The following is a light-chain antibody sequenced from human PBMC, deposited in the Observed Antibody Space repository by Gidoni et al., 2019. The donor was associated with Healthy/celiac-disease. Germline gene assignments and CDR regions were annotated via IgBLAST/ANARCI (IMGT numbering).Light chain of an antibody. CDR1: QSISSY. Sequence: DIQMTQSPSSQSASVGDRVTITCRASQSISSYLNWYQQKPGKAPKLLIYAASSLQSGVPSRFSGRGSGTEFTLTISSLQPEDFATYYCQQSYSTLGTFGPGTKVDIK. CDR2: AAS. CDR3: QQSYSTLGT. V-gene: IGKV1-39*01. J-gene: IGKJ3*01.